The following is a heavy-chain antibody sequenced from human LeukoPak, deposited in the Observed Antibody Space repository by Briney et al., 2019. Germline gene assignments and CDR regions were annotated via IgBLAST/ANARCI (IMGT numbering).Heavy chain of an antibody. CDR2: ISNSGSYT. Sequence: PGGSLRLSCAASGLSYSDSYMTWIRQAPGKGLEWVSYISNSGSYTNYADSVQGRFTVSRDNAKNSLFLHMTSLRAEDTAVYYCPRTVGRGPGGHFDYWGQGTLVIVSS. V-gene: IGHV3-11*03. CDR1: GLSYSDSY. J-gene: IGHJ4*02. CDR3: PRTVGRGPGGHFDY. D-gene: IGHD3-10*01.